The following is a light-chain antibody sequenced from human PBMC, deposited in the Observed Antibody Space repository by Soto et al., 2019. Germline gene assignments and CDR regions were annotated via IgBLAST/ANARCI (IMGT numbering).Light chain of an antibody. V-gene: IGKV1-9*01. CDR3: QQLNSYPLT. J-gene: IGKJ4*01. CDR2: AAS. CDR1: QGISSY. Sequence: DIQLTQSPCFLSASVGDRVTITCRASQGISSYLAWYQQKPGKAPKLLIYAASTLQSGVPSRFSGSGSGTGFTLTISSLQPEDFATYYCQQLNSYPLTFGGGTKVEIK.